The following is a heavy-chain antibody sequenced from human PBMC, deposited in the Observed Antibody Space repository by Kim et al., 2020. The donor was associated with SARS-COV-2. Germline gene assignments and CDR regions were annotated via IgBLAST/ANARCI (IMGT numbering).Heavy chain of an antibody. J-gene: IGHJ4*02. CDR3: ARDGDSDGYLAY. CDR1: GFTFSSYG. V-gene: IGHV3-33*05. Sequence: GGSLRLSCAASGFTFSSYGMHWVRQAPGKGLEWVAVISYDGSNKYYADSVKGRFTISRDNSKNTLYLQMNSLRAEDTAVYYCARDGDSDGYLAYWGQGTLVTVSS. CDR2: ISYDGSNK. D-gene: IGHD2-21*01.